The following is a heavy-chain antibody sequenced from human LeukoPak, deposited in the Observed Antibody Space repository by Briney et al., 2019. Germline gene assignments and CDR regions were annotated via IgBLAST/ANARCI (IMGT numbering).Heavy chain of an antibody. CDR2: ISAYNGNT. Sequence: ASVKVSCKASGYIFTSYEINWVRQAPGQGLEWMGWISAYNGNTNYAQKLQGRVTMTTDTSTSTAYMELRSLRSDDTAVYYCARGGIAATHYYMDVWGKGTTVTISS. J-gene: IGHJ6*03. V-gene: IGHV1-18*01. CDR1: GYIFTSYE. CDR3: ARGGIAATHYYMDV. D-gene: IGHD6-13*01.